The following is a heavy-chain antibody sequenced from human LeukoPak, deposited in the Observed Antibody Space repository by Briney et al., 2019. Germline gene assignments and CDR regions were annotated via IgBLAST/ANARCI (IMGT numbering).Heavy chain of an antibody. V-gene: IGHV1-2*02. CDR1: GYTFTGYY. Sequence: APVKVSCKASGYTFTGYYMHWVRQAPGQGLEWMGWINPNSGGTNYAQKFQGRVTMTRDTSISTAYMELSRLRSDDTAVYYCAHMAGGYYYYGMDVWGQGTTVTVS. D-gene: IGHD6-19*01. CDR3: AHMAGGYYYYGMDV. CDR2: INPNSGGT. J-gene: IGHJ6*02.